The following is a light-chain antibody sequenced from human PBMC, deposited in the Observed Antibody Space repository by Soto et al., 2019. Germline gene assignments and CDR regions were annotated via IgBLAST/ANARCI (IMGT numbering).Light chain of an antibody. CDR2: AAV. V-gene: IGKV3-20*01. CDR3: QQYRDSPPT. CDR1: QRVSARD. J-gene: IGKJ1*01. Sequence: IVVTQSPTTLSLSPGDGGTLSCRASQRVSARDLAWYRQRPGQSPGLLILAAVVVATGSHDCSRCIGSVTGLTHPIDSLERQEFAMYYCQQYRDSPPTVGQETKL.